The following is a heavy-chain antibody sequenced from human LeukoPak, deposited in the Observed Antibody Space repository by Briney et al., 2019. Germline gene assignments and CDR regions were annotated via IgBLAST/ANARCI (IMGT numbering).Heavy chain of an antibody. CDR3: AKGIELWLTYFDH. CDR2: IWYDGSNK. V-gene: IGHV3-33*06. D-gene: IGHD5-18*01. Sequence: GTSLRLSCAASGFTFSSYGMHWVRQAPGKGLEWVAVIWYDGSNKYYADSVKGRFTISRDNSKNTLSLQMNSLRAEDTAVYYCAKGIELWLTYFDHWGQGTLVTASS. J-gene: IGHJ4*02. CDR1: GFTFSSYG.